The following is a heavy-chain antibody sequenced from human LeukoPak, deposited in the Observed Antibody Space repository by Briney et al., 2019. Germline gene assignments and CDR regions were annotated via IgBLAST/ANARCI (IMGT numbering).Heavy chain of an antibody. CDR3: ARGPQDY. V-gene: IGHV3-21*01. CDR1: GFTVSNAW. Sequence: GGSLRLSCAASGFTVSNAWMSWVRQAPGKGLEWVSSISSSSSYIYYADSVKGRFTISRDNAKNSLYLQMNSLRAEDTAVYYCARGPQDYWGQGTLVTVSS. J-gene: IGHJ4*02. CDR2: ISSSSSYI.